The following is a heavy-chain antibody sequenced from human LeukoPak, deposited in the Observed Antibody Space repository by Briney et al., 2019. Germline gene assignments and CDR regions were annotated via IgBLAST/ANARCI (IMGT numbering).Heavy chain of an antibody. V-gene: IGHV3-23*01. J-gene: IGHJ3*02. CDR2: ISSSGVST. CDR3: AKRERGFIYQDAFDT. CDR1: GFTFSSYA. D-gene: IGHD5-18*01. Sequence: GRSLRLSCAASGFTFSSYAMSWVRQAPGEGLEWVSSISSSGVSTYYADSVKGRFTISRDNSENTLFLQMNSLRAEDTAVYYCAKRERGFIYQDAFDTWGQGTLVTVSS.